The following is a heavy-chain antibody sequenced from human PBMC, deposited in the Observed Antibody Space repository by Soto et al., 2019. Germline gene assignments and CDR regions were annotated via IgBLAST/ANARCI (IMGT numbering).Heavy chain of an antibody. J-gene: IGHJ6*02. V-gene: IGHV4-4*02. Sequence: QVQLQESGPGLVKPSGTLSLTCVVSGASISDSHWWTWVRQPPGKGLEWSGEKLHSGSTNYNPTLXXRAIIPIDKSRNPLSLALNSVSAAGSGVYYCARNNGCAVDAGGQGSTVTVSS. CDR2: KLHSGST. CDR1: GASISDSHW. CDR3: ARNNGCAVDA. D-gene: IGHD1-20*01.